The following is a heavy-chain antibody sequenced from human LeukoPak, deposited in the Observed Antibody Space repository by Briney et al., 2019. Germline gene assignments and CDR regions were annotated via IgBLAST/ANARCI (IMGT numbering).Heavy chain of an antibody. V-gene: IGHV4-4*07. CDR3: ARLVAVAGPSNWFDP. CDR2: IYTSGST. CDR1: GGSISSYY. Sequence: SETLSLTCTVFGGSISSYYWSWIRQPAGKGLEWIGRIYTSGSTNYNPSLKSRVTMSVDTSKNQFSLKLSSVTAADTAVYYCARLVAVAGPSNWFDPWGQGTLVTVSS. J-gene: IGHJ5*02. D-gene: IGHD6-19*01.